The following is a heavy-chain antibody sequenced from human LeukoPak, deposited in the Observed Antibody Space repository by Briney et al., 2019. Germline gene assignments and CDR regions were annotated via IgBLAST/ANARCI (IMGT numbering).Heavy chain of an antibody. V-gene: IGHV3-21*01. D-gene: IGHD2-2*01. J-gene: IGHJ6*04. CDR3: ARDSIVVVPAGYYYYGMDV. Sequence: PGGSLRLSCAASGFTFRSYSMNWVRQAPGKGLEWVSSISSSSSYIYYADSVKGRFTISRDNAKNSLYLQMNSLRAEDTAVYYCARDSIVVVPAGYYYYGMDVWGKGTTVTVSS. CDR1: GFTFRSYS. CDR2: ISSSSSYI.